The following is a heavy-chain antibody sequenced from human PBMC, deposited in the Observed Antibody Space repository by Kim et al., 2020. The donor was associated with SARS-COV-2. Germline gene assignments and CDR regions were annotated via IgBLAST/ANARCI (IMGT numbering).Heavy chain of an antibody. CDR2: INHSGST. V-gene: IGHV4-34*01. CDR3: ARGPYRGYSGYAAPFAP. Sequence: SETLSLTCAVYGGSFSGYYWSWIRQPPGKGLEWIGEINHSGSTNYNPSLKSRVTISVDTSKNQFSLKLSSVTAADTAVYYCARGPYRGYSGYAAPFAPWG. CDR1: GGSFSGYY. J-gene: IGHJ5*02. D-gene: IGHD5-12*01.